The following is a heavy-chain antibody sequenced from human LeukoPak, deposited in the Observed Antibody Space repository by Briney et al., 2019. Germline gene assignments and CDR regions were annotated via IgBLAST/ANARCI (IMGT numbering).Heavy chain of an antibody. CDR2: ISSSSSYL. CDR1: GFTFSSFS. CDR3: ARVEADYYDSSGYYGLGY. V-gene: IGHV3-21*01. D-gene: IGHD3-22*01. Sequence: GGSLRRSCAASGFTFSSFSMNWVRQAQGKGLEWVSSISSSSSYLYYADPVKGRFTISRDNAKNSLYLQMNSLRAEDTAVYYCARVEADYYDSSGYYGLGYWGQGTLVTVSS. J-gene: IGHJ4*02.